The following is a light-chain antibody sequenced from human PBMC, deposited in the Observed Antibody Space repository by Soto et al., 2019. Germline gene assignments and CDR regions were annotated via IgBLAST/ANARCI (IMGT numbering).Light chain of an antibody. CDR3: AAWDDSLSGPWI. Sequence: QSVLTHPPSSSGTPGQRVTISCSGSSSNIGSNYVYWYQQFPGTAPKLLIFSNNQRPSGVPDRFAGSKSGTSASLAISGLRSEDEADYYCAAWDDSLSGPWIFGGGTKVTVL. J-gene: IGLJ2*01. CDR1: SSNIGSNY. CDR2: SNN. V-gene: IGLV1-47*02.